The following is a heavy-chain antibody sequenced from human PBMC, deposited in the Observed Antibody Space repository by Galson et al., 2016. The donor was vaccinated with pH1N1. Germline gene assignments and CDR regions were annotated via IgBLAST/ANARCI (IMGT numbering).Heavy chain of an antibody. Sequence: TQSLTCTVSGGSISSDNYYWTWIRQPAGKGLEWIGRIYRSGTTIYNPSLKSRVTLSLDTSRNHFSLRLNSVTAADMAVYYCAREYSGYDWEGERFDIWGQGTVVTVSS. V-gene: IGHV4-61*02. D-gene: IGHD5-12*01. CDR1: GGSISSDNYY. J-gene: IGHJ3*02. CDR3: AREYSGYDWEGERFDI. CDR2: IYRSGTT.